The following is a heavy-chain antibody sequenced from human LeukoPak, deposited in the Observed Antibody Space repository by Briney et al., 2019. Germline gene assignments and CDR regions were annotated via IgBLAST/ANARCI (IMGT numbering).Heavy chain of an antibody. CDR2: ISYDGSNT. J-gene: IGHJ4*02. Sequence: GGSLRLSCAASGFTYSSYAMHWVRQAPGKGLEWVAVISYDGSNTYYADSVKGRFTISRDNSKNTLYLQMNSLRAEDTAVYYCARAIDIVVVPAAMRGVDYWGQGTLVTVSS. CDR1: GFTYSSYA. V-gene: IGHV3-30*04. D-gene: IGHD2-2*01. CDR3: ARAIDIVVVPAAMRGVDY.